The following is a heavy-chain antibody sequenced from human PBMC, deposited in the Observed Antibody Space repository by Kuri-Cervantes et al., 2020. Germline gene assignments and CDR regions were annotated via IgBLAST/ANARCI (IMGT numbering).Heavy chain of an antibody. Sequence: LSLTCAASGFTFSSYAMSWVRQAPGKGLEWVSAISGSGGSTYYADSVKGRFTISRDNSKNTLYLQMNSLRAEDTAVYYCAKDLYSGSYHSDAFDIWGQGTMVTVSS. D-gene: IGHD1-26*01. CDR1: GFTFSSYA. CDR2: ISGSGGST. V-gene: IGHV3-23*01. CDR3: AKDLYSGSYHSDAFDI. J-gene: IGHJ3*02.